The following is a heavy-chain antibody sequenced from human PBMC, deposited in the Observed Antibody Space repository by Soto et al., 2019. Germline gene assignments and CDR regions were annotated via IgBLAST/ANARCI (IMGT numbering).Heavy chain of an antibody. V-gene: IGHV6-1*01. Sequence: SQTLSLTSAISGDSVSSNSAAWNWIRQSPSRGLEWLGRTYYRSKWYNDYAVSVKSRITINPDTSKNQFSLQLNSVTPEDTAVYYCARDQSKTYGSGSPNWFDPWGQGTLVTVSS. D-gene: IGHD3-10*01. CDR2: TYYRSKWYN. CDR1: GDSVSSNSAA. J-gene: IGHJ5*02. CDR3: ARDQSKTYGSGSPNWFDP.